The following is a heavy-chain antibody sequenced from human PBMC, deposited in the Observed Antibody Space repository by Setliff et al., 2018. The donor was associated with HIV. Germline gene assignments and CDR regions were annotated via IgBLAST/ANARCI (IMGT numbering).Heavy chain of an antibody. CDR2: INPDGNER. J-gene: IGHJ4*02. D-gene: IGHD1-1*01. Sequence: PGGSLRLSCVASGLDIGDYWMTWVRQAPGKGLEWVANINPDGNERYYMESVQGRFTISRDNIQNSLLLQMSSLTADDAAVYYCARVRTSTGSQYWGQGTLVTVSS. CDR3: ARVRTSTGSQY. V-gene: IGHV3-7*03. CDR1: GLDIGDYW.